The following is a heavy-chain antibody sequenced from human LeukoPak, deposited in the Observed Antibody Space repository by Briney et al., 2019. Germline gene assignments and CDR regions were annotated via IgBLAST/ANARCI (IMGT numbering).Heavy chain of an antibody. CDR1: GGSISSGDYY. V-gene: IGHV4-30-4*01. Sequence: PSQTLSLTCTVSGGSISSGDYYWSWISQPPGKGLEWIAYMYYSGSTYYNPSLKSRVTMSADTSKNQLSLKLSSVTAADTAVYYCARPYYYDNTIDPWGQGILVTVSS. CDR3: ARPYYYDNTIDP. CDR2: MYYSGST. J-gene: IGHJ5*02. D-gene: IGHD3-22*01.